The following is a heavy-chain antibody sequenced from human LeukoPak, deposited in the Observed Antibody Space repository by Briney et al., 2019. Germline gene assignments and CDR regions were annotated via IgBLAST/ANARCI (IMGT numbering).Heavy chain of an antibody. V-gene: IGHV3-30*04. D-gene: IGHD3-22*01. Sequence: GGSLRLSCAGSGFIFKDYVIHWARQAPGKGLEWVAVISSDSNTRIYANSVEGRFTISRDNSKNTVYLQLSGLRVEDTAVYYCLREGYYDTSGPFSGYFDFWGQGDLVTVPS. J-gene: IGHJ4*02. CDR1: GFIFKDYV. CDR3: LREGYYDTSGPFSGYFDF. CDR2: ISSDSNTR.